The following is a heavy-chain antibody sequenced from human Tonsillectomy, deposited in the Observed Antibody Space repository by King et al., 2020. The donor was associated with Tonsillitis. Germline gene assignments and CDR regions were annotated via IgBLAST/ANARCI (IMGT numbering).Heavy chain of an antibody. Sequence: VQLVESGGGLVKPGGSLRLSCAASGFTFSDYYMTWLRQAPGKGLEWISLIHPSGTNTNYVNSVRGRFTIPTDNAKNSMFLQMNRLRAEYTGVYYCGREYWGAFDIWGQGTMVTVSS. D-gene: IGHD3-16*01. CDR1: GFTFSDYY. J-gene: IGHJ3*02. CDR3: GREYWGAFDI. V-gene: IGHV3-11*06. CDR2: IHPSGTNT.